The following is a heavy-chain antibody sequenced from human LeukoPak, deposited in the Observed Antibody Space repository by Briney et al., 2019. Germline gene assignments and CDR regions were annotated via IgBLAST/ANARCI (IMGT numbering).Heavy chain of an antibody. CDR1: GGSFSGYY. Sequence: SETLSLTCAVYGGSFSGYYWSWIRQPPAKGLEWIGEINHSGSTNYNPSLKSRVTISVDTSKNQFSLTLSSVTAADTAVYYCARGPLRALGYYYMDFWGKGTTAIVSS. CDR3: ARGPLRALGYYYMDF. V-gene: IGHV4-34*01. J-gene: IGHJ6*03. CDR2: INHSGST.